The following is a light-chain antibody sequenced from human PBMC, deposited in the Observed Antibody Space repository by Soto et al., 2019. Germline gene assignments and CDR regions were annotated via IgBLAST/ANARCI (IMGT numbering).Light chain of an antibody. Sequence: EIVFTQSPDTLSLSPGERATFSCRASQSISSSYLGWYHQKHGQGPRLLIYGTVSRAPGIPDRFSGSGSGTDFTLTISRLEPEDFGLYYCQQYATSTYTFGQGTRLEIK. CDR2: GTV. CDR1: QSISSSY. CDR3: QQYATSTYT. J-gene: IGKJ2*01. V-gene: IGKV3-20*01.